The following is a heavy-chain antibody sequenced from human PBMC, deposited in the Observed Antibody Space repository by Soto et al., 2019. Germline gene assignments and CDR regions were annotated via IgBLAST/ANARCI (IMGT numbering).Heavy chain of an antibody. CDR2: ISADNGDT. CDR3: AREVTKAARYYFNY. V-gene: IGHV1-18*04. D-gene: IGHD6-6*01. CDR1: GYTFTNYG. J-gene: IGHJ4*02. Sequence: ASVRVSCKASGYTFTNYGISWVRQAPGQGLEWMGWISADNGDTNFAQKCQGRVSMTTDTSTSTAYMELRSLRSDDTALYYSAREVTKAARYYFNYWGQGTLVTVSS.